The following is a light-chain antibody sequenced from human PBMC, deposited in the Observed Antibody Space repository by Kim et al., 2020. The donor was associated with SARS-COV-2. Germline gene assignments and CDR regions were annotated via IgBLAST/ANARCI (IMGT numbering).Light chain of an antibody. CDR3: HQRSNWPPA. Sequence: LPPGERATLSCRASQSVGSYLAWYQQKPGQAPRLLIYNASNRATGIPARFSGTGSGTDFTLTISSLEPEDFAVYYCHQRSNWPPAFGQGTKVDIK. J-gene: IGKJ1*01. CDR1: QSVGSY. V-gene: IGKV3-11*01. CDR2: NAS.